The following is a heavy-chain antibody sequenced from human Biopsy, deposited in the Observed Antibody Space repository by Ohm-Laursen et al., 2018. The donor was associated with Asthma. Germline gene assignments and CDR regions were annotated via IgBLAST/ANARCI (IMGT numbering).Heavy chain of an antibody. CDR1: GFSFDDCA. D-gene: IGHD3-22*01. Sequence: SLRLSCAASGFSFDDCAMHWVRQAPGKGLEWVSSISWNSGNIDYAVSVKGRFTISRDNAKNSLYLQMQSLRPEDTAFYYCAKSADYYDSTDSLDFWGRGTLVIVSS. V-gene: IGHV3-9*01. CDR2: ISWNSGNI. J-gene: IGHJ4*01. CDR3: AKSADYYDSTDSLDF.